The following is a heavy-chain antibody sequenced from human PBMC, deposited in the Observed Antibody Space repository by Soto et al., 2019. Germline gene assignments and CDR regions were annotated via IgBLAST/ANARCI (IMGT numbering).Heavy chain of an antibody. V-gene: IGHV4-4*07. D-gene: IGHD1-26*01. CDR2: IYTSGST. CDR1: GGSIRSDY. Sequence: PPETLAAAFTVSGGSIRSDYWSWIRQPAGKVLELIGRIYTSGSTKYNPSLKSRFTISVDTYKNQFSLKLSSVTAATTAVYYFERVKESWSYSRLFWLDYWGHGTLVTFSA. CDR3: ERVKESWSYSRLFWLDY. J-gene: IGHJ4*01.